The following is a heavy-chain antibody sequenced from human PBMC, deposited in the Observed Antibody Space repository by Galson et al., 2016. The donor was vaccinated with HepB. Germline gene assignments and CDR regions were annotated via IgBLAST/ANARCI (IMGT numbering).Heavy chain of an antibody. Sequence: SLRLSCAASGFSFSLNAMSWVRQAPGKGLEWVSAVSGSGGSTYYADSVKGRFTISRDNSKKTLFLQMKSLRVEDTAVYYCAKDHTDSSSWYFWVDPWGQGTLVTVSS. CDR1: GFSFSLNA. J-gene: IGHJ5*02. CDR3: AKDHTDSSSWYFWVDP. D-gene: IGHD6-13*01. CDR2: VSGSGGST. V-gene: IGHV3-23*01.